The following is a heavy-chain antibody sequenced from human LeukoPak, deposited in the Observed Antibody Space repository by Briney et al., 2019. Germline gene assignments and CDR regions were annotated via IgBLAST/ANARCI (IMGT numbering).Heavy chain of an antibody. J-gene: IGHJ4*02. CDR3: ARMRDGYMGRYYFDY. V-gene: IGHV3-7*04. CDR1: GFTFSSYW. D-gene: IGHD5-24*01. CDR2: IKEDGSDK. Sequence: GGSLRLSRAASGFTFSSYWMSWVREAPGKGLEWVANIKEDGSDKYYVDSVKGRFTTSRDNAKNSLYLQMNSLRAEDTAVYYCARMRDGYMGRYYFDYWGQGTLVTVSS.